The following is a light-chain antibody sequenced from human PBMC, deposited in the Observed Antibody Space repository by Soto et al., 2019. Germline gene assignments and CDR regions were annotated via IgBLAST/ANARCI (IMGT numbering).Light chain of an antibody. CDR2: AAS. J-gene: IGKJ5*01. Sequence: IQLTQSPSSLSGSVGDSITITCRASQSISSYLYWYQQKPGNAPKLLIYAASSLQSGGPSRCSGSGSGTDFTLTISSLQPEDFATDYCQQSYSSLSITFGQGTRLEIK. V-gene: IGKV1-39*01. CDR1: QSISSY. CDR3: QQSYSSLSIT.